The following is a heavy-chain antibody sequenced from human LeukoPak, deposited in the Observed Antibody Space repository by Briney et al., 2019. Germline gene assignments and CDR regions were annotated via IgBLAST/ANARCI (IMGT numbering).Heavy chain of an antibody. J-gene: IGHJ4*02. CDR1: GGSISSGSYY. CDR3: ARDLVAVAGTEYYFDY. Sequence: SETLSLTCAVSGGSISSGSYYWSWIRQPAGKGLEWIGRIYTSGSTNYNPSLKSRVTISVDTPKNQFSLKLSSVTAADTAVYYCARDLVAVAGTEYYFDYWGQGTLVTVSS. CDR2: IYTSGST. D-gene: IGHD6-19*01. V-gene: IGHV4-61*02.